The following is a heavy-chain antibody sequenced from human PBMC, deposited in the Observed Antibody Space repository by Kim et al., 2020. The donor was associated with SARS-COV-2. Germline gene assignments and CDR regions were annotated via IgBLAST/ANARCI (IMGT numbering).Heavy chain of an antibody. CDR1: GYIFTDYV. V-gene: IGHV1-2*02. CDR3: ARDFKGTANWEFDY. CDR2: IYSKTGET. D-gene: IGHD1-1*01. Sequence: ASVKVSCKASGYIFTDYVLQWVRQAPGRGLEWLGWIYSKTGETKYTQRFQDRVTLTRDTSISTAYMELSGLESDDTAVYYCARDFKGTANWEFDYWGQGTLVTVSS. J-gene: IGHJ4*02.